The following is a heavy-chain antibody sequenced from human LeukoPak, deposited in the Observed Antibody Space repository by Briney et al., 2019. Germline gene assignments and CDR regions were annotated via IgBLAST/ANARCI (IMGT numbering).Heavy chain of an antibody. CDR2: INPNSGGT. CDR3: ARSLETHYDFWSGYRADAFDI. CDR1: GYTFTGYY. D-gene: IGHD3-3*01. J-gene: IGHJ3*02. Sequence: ASVKVSCKASGYTFTGYYMHWVRQAPGQGLEWMGWINPNSGGTNYAQKFQGRVTMTRDTSISTAYMELSRLRSDDTAVYYCARSLETHYDFWSGYRADAFDIWGQGTMVTVSS. V-gene: IGHV1-2*02.